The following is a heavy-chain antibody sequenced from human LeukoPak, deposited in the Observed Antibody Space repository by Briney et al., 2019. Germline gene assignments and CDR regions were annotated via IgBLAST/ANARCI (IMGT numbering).Heavy chain of an antibody. Sequence: PSETLSLTCAVYGGSFSGYYWSWIRQPPGKGLEWIGEINHSGSTNYNLSLKSRVTISADTSKNQFSLKLSSVTAADTAVYYCARVQAAGDGYYFDFWGQGTLVTVSS. CDR1: GGSFSGYY. D-gene: IGHD7-27*01. V-gene: IGHV4-34*01. CDR2: INHSGST. J-gene: IGHJ4*02. CDR3: ARVQAAGDGYYFDF.